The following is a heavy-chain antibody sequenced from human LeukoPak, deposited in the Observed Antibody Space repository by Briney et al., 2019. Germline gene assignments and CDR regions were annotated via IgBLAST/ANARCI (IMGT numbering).Heavy chain of an antibody. CDR3: ARDLDSSGYGFDY. V-gene: IGHV3-21*01. Sequence: GRSLRLSCAASGFTFSSYGMHWVRQAPGKGLEWVSSISSSSSYIYYADSVKGRFTISRDNAKNSLYLQMNSLRAEDTAVYYCARDLDSSGYGFDYWGQGTLVTVSS. D-gene: IGHD3-22*01. J-gene: IGHJ4*02. CDR1: GFTFSSYG. CDR2: ISSSSSYI.